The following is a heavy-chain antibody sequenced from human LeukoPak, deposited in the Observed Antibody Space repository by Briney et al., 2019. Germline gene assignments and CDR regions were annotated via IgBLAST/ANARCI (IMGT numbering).Heavy chain of an antibody. CDR3: ARGGYCSSTSCYRYWFYP. Sequence: SETLSLTCAVYGGSFSGYYWGWIRQPPGKGLEWIGEINHSGSTNYNPSLKSRVTISVDTSKNQFSLKLSSVTAADTAVYYCARGGYCSSTSCYRYWFYPWGQGTLVTVSS. D-gene: IGHD2-2*01. J-gene: IGHJ5*02. CDR1: GGSFSGYY. CDR2: INHSGST. V-gene: IGHV4-34*01.